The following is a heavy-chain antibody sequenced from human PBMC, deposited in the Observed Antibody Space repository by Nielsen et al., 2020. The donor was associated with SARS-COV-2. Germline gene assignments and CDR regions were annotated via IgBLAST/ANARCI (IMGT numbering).Heavy chain of an antibody. Sequence: GGSLRLSCAASGFTFSSYGMHWVRQAPGKGLEWAAVISYDGSHKYYADSVKGRFTISRDDSKNTLYLQMNSLRAEDTAIYYCARNRGSGSHRTPPNLDYWGQGTLVTVSS. CDR2: ISYDGSHK. CDR1: GFTFSSYG. J-gene: IGHJ4*02. V-gene: IGHV3-30*03. D-gene: IGHD1-26*01. CDR3: ARNRGSGSHRTPPNLDY.